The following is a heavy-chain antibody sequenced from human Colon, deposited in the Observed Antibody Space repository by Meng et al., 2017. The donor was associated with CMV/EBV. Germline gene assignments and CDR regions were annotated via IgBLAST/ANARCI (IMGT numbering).Heavy chain of an antibody. J-gene: IGHJ4*02. CDR1: GFSFSGSG. V-gene: IGHV3-33*01. CDR3: ARDKGDFASGTSNFDS. Sequence: SGFSFSGSGFHWGRRAPGKGLGWAALIWFDGTKKYYADSVRGRFTISRDDYKNTLYLQMSSLRSEDTALYYCARDKGDFASGTSNFDSWGQGTLVTVSS. D-gene: IGHD3-10*01. CDR2: IWFDGTKK.